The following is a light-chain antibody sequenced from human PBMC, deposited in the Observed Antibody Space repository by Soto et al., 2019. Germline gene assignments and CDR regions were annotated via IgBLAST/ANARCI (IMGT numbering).Light chain of an antibody. CDR2: NSY. CDR3: LLFMSTGISL. V-gene: IGLV8-61*01. J-gene: IGLJ7*01. CDR1: SGSVSTYNY. Sequence: QAVVTQEPSFSVSPGGTITLTCGLSSGSVSTYNYPSWYQQTPGQAPRTLIYNSYSRSSGVPDRFSGSILGTKAALTISGAQADDESDYYCLLFMSTGISLFGGGTQLTVL.